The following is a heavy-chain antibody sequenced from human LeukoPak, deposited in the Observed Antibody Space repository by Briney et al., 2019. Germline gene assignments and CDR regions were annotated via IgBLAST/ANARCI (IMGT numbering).Heavy chain of an antibody. D-gene: IGHD6-13*01. CDR2: ISAYNGNT. CDR1: GYTFTSYG. V-gene: IGHV1-18*01. Sequence: ASAKVSCKASGYTFTSYGISWVRQAPGQGLEWMGWISAYNGNTNYAQKLQGRVTMTTDTSTSTAYMELRSLRSDDTAVYYCARGDSSSFWIGYWFDPWGQGTLVTVSS. J-gene: IGHJ5*02. CDR3: ARGDSSSFWIGYWFDP.